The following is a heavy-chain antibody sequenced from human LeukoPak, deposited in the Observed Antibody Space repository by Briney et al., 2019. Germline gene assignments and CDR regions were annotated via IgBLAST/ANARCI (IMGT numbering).Heavy chain of an antibody. CDR2: ISYDGSNK. CDR1: GFTFSSYA. CDR3: ARVIAAAGTGLDY. V-gene: IGHV3-30-3*01. Sequence: GGSLRLSCAASGFTFSSYAMHWVRQAPGKGLEWVAVISYDGSNKYYADSVKGRFTISRDNSKNTLYLQMNSLRAEDTAVYYCARVIAAAGTGLDYWGQGTLVTVSS. D-gene: IGHD6-13*01. J-gene: IGHJ4*02.